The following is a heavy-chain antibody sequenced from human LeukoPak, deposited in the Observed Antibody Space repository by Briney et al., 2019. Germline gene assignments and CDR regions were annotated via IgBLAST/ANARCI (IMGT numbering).Heavy chain of an antibody. V-gene: IGHV5-10-1*01. CDR3: ARFMVRGVDNPPGFDY. CDR2: IDPSDSYT. D-gene: IGHD3-10*01. CDR1: GYSFTSYW. Sequence: GESLKISCKGSGYSFTSYWISWVRQMPGKGLEWMGRIDPSDSYTNYSPSFQGHVTISADKSISTAYLQWSSLRASDTAMYYCARFMVRGVDNPPGFDYWGQGTLVTVSS. J-gene: IGHJ4*02.